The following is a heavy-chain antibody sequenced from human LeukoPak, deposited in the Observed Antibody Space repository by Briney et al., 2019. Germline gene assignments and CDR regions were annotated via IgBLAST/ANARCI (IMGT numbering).Heavy chain of an antibody. V-gene: IGHV3-9*01. CDR1: GFSLDDYA. CDR2: ISWDSGSQ. J-gene: IGHJ3*02. Sequence: GRSLRLSCVGTGFSLDDYAMHWVRQVPGKGLEWVSSISWDSGSQAYADSVKGRFTISRDNAKNSLFLEMNSLRPEDTAFYYCIKGMGFDLLKDAFHIWGQGTLVTVSS. CDR3: IKGMGFDLLKDAFHI. D-gene: IGHD1-26*01.